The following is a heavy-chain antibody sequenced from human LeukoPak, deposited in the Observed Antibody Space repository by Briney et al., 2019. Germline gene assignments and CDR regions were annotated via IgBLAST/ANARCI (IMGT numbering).Heavy chain of an antibody. J-gene: IGHJ4*02. CDR3: ARGLRVPDY. V-gene: IGHV4-34*01. CDR1: LDSLSGYS. CDR2: INHSGST. Sequence: PSETLSLTCAVYLDSLSGYSWSWIRQPPGKGLEWIGEINHSGSTNYNPSLKSRVTISVDTSKNQFSLRLSSVTAADTAVYYCARGLRVPDYWGQGTLVTVSS. D-gene: IGHD4-17*01.